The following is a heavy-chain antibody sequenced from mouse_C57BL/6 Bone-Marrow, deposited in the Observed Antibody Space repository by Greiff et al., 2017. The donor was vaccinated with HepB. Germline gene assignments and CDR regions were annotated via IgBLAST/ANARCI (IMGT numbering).Heavy chain of an antibody. CDR2: IYPGSGST. CDR3: ARGEGGDYYAMDY. Sequence: QVQLQQPGAELVKPGASVKMSCKASGYTFTSYWITWVKQRPGQGLEWIGEIYPGSGSTNYNEKFKSKATLTVDTSSSTAYMQLSSLTSEDSAVYYCARGEGGDYYAMDYWGQGTSVTVSS. V-gene: IGHV1-55*01. J-gene: IGHJ4*01. CDR1: GYTFTSYW.